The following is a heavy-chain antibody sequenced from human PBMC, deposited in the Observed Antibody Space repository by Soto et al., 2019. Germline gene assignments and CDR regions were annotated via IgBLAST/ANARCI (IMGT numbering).Heavy chain of an antibody. V-gene: IGHV1-69*01. Sequence: QVQLVQSGAEVKKPGSSVKVSCKASGGTFSSYAISWVRQAPGQGLGWMGGIIPIFGTANYAQKFQGRVTITADESTSTAYMELSSLRSEDTAVYYCARDPNGNYYDSSGYQGDWGQGTLVTVSS. J-gene: IGHJ4*02. CDR1: GGTFSSYA. CDR2: IIPIFGTA. CDR3: ARDPNGNYYDSSGYQGD. D-gene: IGHD3-22*01.